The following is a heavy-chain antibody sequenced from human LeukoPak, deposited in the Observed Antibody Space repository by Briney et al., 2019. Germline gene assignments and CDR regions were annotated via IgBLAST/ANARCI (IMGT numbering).Heavy chain of an antibody. CDR3: ARAAAGNGDWFDP. D-gene: IGHD6-13*01. Sequence: SGPTLVNPTETLTLTCTVSGFSLSNARMGVSWIRQPPGKALEWLAHIFSNDEKSYSTSLESRLTISKDTSKSQVVLTMTNMDPVDTATYYCARAAAGNGDWFDPWGQGTLVTVSS. V-gene: IGHV2-26*01. CDR2: IFSNDEK. CDR1: GFSLSNARMG. J-gene: IGHJ5*02.